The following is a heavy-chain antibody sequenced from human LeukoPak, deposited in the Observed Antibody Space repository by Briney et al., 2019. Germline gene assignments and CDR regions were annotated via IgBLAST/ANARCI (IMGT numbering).Heavy chain of an antibody. CDR2: MYYSGGT. Sequence: SETLSLTCTVPGGSISSSSYYWGWIRQPPGKGLEWIGSMYYSGGTYYNPSLKSRVTISVDTSKNQFSLKLSSVTAADTAVYYCARDWGGDRNWFDPWGQGTLVTVSS. V-gene: IGHV4-39*07. CDR3: ARDWGGDRNWFDP. J-gene: IGHJ5*02. D-gene: IGHD2-21*02. CDR1: GGSISSSSYY.